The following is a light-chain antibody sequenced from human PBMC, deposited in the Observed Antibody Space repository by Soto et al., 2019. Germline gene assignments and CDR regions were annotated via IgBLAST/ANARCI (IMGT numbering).Light chain of an antibody. Sequence: QSALTQPASVSGSPGQSITISCTVTSSDVGGYNYVSWYQQHPGKAPKLMIYEVSNRPSGVSNRFSGSKSGNTASLTISGLQTEDEADYYCISYTDRQSYLFGTGTKVTVL. V-gene: IGLV2-14*01. CDR3: ISYTDRQSYL. CDR2: EVS. CDR1: SSDVGGYNY. J-gene: IGLJ1*01.